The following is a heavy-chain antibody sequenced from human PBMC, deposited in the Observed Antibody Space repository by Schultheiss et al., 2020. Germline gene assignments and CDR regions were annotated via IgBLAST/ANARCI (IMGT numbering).Heavy chain of an antibody. J-gene: IGHJ4*02. CDR3: ARRVVYDQYYFDY. D-gene: IGHD2-15*01. Sequence: GGSLRLSCKGSGYSFTSYWIGWVRQMPGKDLEWMGIIYPGDSDTRYSPSFQGQVTISADKSISTAYLQWSSLKASDTAMYYCARRVVYDQYYFDYWGQGTLVTVSS. V-gene: IGHV5-51*01. CDR2: IYPGDSDT. CDR1: GYSFTSYW.